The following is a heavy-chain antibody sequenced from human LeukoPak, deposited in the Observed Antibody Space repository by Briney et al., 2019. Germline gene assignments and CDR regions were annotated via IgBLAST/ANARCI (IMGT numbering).Heavy chain of an antibody. CDR1: EFTFSHYA. D-gene: IGHD3-16*01. CDR2: ISGSGGTT. V-gene: IGHV3-23*01. J-gene: IGHJ4*02. Sequence: GGSLRLSCAASEFTFSHYAMSWVRQAPGKGLEWVSAISGSGGTTYYADSVKGRFTISRDNSKVTLYLQMNSLRAADTAVYYCAKTPGVMITHIFDYWGQGTLVTVSS. CDR3: AKTPGVMITHIFDY.